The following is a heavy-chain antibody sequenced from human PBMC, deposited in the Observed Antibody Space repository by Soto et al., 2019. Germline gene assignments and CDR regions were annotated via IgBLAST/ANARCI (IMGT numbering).Heavy chain of an antibody. Sequence: QVQLVQSGAEVKKPGASVKVSCKASGYTFTSYGISWVRQAPGQGLEWMGWISAYNGNTNYAQKLQGRVTMTTDTSTSTVYMELRSLRSDDTAVYYCARRQDIIAAAGLLDYWGQGTLVTVSS. V-gene: IGHV1-18*01. D-gene: IGHD6-13*01. CDR2: ISAYNGNT. CDR3: ARRQDIIAAAGLLDY. J-gene: IGHJ4*02. CDR1: GYTFTSYG.